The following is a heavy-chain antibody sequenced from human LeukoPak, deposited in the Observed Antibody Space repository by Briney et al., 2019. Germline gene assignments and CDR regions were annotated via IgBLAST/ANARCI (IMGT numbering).Heavy chain of an antibody. Sequence: SETLSLTCTVSGGSISSYYWSWIRQSPGKGLEWIGNIFAGGTTNYNPSLKSRVSISMDTSKNQFSLKMTSVTAADTAIYFCARGLWFGEQDGLGIWGPGTVVTVAS. V-gene: IGHV4-59*01. CDR2: IFAGGTT. CDR1: GGSISSYY. CDR3: ARGLWFGEQDGLGI. D-gene: IGHD3-10*01. J-gene: IGHJ3*02.